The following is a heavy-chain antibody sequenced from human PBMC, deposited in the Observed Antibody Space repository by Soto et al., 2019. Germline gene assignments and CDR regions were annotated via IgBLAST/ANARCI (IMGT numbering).Heavy chain of an antibody. Sequence: SETLSLTCTVSGDSISGGASFWSWIRQPPGKGLEWIANVYYSGSSYYNPSLKSRLTISVDTTKNQFSLQLKSMTAADTAVYYCANPSCTSSTCYFPGWFDPWGQGTLVTVSS. V-gene: IGHV4-31*03. CDR2: VYYSGSS. D-gene: IGHD2-2*01. J-gene: IGHJ5*02. CDR3: ANPSCTSSTCYFPGWFDP. CDR1: GDSISGGASF.